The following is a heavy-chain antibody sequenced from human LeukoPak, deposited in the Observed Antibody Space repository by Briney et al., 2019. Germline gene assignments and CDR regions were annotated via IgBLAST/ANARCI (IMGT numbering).Heavy chain of an antibody. V-gene: IGHV1-69*04. CDR1: GGTFSSYV. J-gene: IGHJ5*02. Sequence: SVKVSCKASGGTFSSYVISWVRQAPGQGLEWMGRIIPILGIANYAQKFQGRVTITADKSTSTAYMELSSLRSEDTAVYYCARSNYYGSGSYSGANWFDPWGQGTLVTVSS. CDR3: ARSNYYGSGSYSGANWFDP. CDR2: IIPILGIA. D-gene: IGHD3-10*01.